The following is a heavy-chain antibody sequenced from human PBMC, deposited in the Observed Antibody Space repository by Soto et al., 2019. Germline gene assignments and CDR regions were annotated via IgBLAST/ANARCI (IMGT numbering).Heavy chain of an antibody. CDR3: AQTHGWPGVDY. V-gene: IGHV4-59*01. CDR2: IYNGEST. J-gene: IGHJ4*02. CDR1: VGSISSRY. D-gene: IGHD6-19*01. Sequence: QVQLQESGPGLVKPSETMSLTCTASVGSISSRYWNWIRQPPGKGLEWIGQIYNGESTNYNPSLKSRVTISVDTSKNQFSLKLGSVTAADTAVYYCAQTHGWPGVDYWGQGILVTVS.